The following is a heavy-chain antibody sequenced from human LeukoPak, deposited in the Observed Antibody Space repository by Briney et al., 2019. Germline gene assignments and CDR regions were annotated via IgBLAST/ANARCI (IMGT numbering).Heavy chain of an antibody. J-gene: IGHJ6*02. CDR3: AKRGLYGTVPFYGMDV. Sequence: GGSLRLSCAASGFTFSSFSMSWVRQAPGKGLQYVSGIGRTTYYAESVKGRFTISRDNSKNTLFLQMNSLRAEDTAVYYCAKRGLYGTVPFYGMDVWGQGTTVTVSS. CDR1: GFTFSSFS. CDR2: IGRTT. D-gene: IGHD2-8*02. V-gene: IGHV3-23*01.